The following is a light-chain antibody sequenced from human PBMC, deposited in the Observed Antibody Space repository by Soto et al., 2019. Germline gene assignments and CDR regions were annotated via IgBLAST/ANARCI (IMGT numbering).Light chain of an antibody. CDR3: QQYNSXPYT. Sequence: DIQMTQSPSTLSASACDSVTITCRASQSITTWLAWYQQEAGKAPELLMYDVSTLESGVPSRFSGSGSGTEFTLTLSRLQPDDSATYYFQQYNSXPYTCGQGTKV. V-gene: IGKV1-5*01. CDR1: QSITTW. CDR2: DVS. J-gene: IGKJ2*01.